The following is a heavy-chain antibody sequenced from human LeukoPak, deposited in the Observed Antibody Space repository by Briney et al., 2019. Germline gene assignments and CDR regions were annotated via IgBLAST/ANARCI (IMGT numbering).Heavy chain of an antibody. V-gene: IGHV3-7*01. D-gene: IGHD2-15*01. CDR2: IRQDGSDK. Sequence: GGSLRLSCAASGFTFSNAWMSWVRQAPGKGLEWVANIRQDGSDKYYMDSVKGRFTISRDNAKNSLSLQMNSLRAEDTAVYYCARDRDCGDGGCYPHFDYWGQGVQVTVSS. J-gene: IGHJ4*02. CDR1: GFTFSNAW. CDR3: ARDRDCGDGGCYPHFDY.